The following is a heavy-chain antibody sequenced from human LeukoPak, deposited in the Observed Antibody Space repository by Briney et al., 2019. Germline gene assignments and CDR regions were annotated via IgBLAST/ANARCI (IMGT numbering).Heavy chain of an antibody. D-gene: IGHD1-26*01. J-gene: IGHJ4*02. CDR3: ARGSGRSYLPFDY. Sequence: GGSLRLSCAASGFTFSSYSMNWVRQAPGKGLEWVSSISSSSSYIYYADSVKGRFTISRDNAKNSLYLQMNSLRAEGTAVYYCARGSGRSYLPFDYWGQGTLVTVSS. V-gene: IGHV3-21*01. CDR2: ISSSSSYI. CDR1: GFTFSSYS.